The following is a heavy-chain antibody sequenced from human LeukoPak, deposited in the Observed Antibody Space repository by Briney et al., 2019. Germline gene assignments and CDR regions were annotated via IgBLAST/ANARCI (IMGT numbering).Heavy chain of an antibody. CDR1: GFTFTSYG. J-gene: IGHJ5*02. V-gene: IGHV3-33*06. CDR2: IWYDGTNK. D-gene: IGHD2-15*01. CDR3: AKDGSGGGWKWFDP. Sequence: GGSLRLSCAASGFTFTSYGFHWVRQAPGKGLEWVAVIWYDGTNKYYADSVKGRFIISRDNSKNTLYLQMNSLRAEDTAVYYCAKDGSGGGWKWFDPWGQGTLATVSS.